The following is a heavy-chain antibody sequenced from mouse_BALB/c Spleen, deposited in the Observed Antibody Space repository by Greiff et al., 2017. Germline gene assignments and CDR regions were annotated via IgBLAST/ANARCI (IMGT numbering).Heavy chain of an antibody. CDR3: ARNGNYGYFDY. Sequence: VKVVESGPGLVAPSQSLSITCTVSGFSLTSYGVHWVRQPPGKGLEWLGVIWAGGSTNYNSALMSRLSISKDNSKSQVFLKMNSLQTDDTAMYYCARNGNYGYFDYWGQGTTLTVSS. CDR1: GFSLTSYG. J-gene: IGHJ2*01. V-gene: IGHV2-9*02. D-gene: IGHD2-1*01. CDR2: IWAGGST.